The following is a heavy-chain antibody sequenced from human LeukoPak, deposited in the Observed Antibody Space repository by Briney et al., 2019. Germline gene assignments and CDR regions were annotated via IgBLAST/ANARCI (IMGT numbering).Heavy chain of an antibody. CDR1: GFTFSTYD. J-gene: IGHJ5*02. Sequence: GGSLRLSCAASGFTFSTYDMSWVRQAPGKGLEWVSSISSSSSYIYYADSVRGRFTISRDNAKNSLYLQMNSLRAEDTAVYYCARDQGYITGTTVWFDPWGQGTLVTVSS. D-gene: IGHD1-7*01. CDR3: ARDQGYITGTTVWFDP. CDR2: ISSSSSYI. V-gene: IGHV3-21*01.